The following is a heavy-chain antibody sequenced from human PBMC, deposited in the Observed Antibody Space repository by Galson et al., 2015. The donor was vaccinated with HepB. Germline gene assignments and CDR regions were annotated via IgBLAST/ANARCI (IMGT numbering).Heavy chain of an antibody. CDR2: ISYDGSNK. J-gene: IGHJ5*02. D-gene: IGHD4-23*01. Sequence: SLRLSCAASGFTFSSYGMHWVRQAPGKGLEWVAVISYDGSNKYYADSVKGRFTISRDNSKNTLYLQMNSLRAEDTAVYYCAKSDDGGWFDPWGQGTLVTVSS. CDR3: AKSDDGGWFDP. CDR1: GFTFSSYG. V-gene: IGHV3-30*18.